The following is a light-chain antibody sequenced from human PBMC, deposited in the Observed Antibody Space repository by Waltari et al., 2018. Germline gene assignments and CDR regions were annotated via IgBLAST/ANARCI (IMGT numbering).Light chain of an antibody. CDR3: QQRANSPIT. V-gene: IGKV3-11*01. CDR1: QSISHY. Sequence: EMVLTQSQPTLSLSQGKRPTLSCKASQSISHYLAWYQQKPGHTPRLLIFDASNRATGIPARFSGRGSGTDFTLTISSLEPEDFAVYYCQQRANSPITFGPGTTVDIK. CDR2: DAS. J-gene: IGKJ3*01.